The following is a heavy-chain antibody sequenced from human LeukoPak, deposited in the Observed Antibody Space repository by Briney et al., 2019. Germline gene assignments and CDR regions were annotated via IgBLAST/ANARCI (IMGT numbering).Heavy chain of an antibody. V-gene: IGHV5-51*01. CDR3: ARANPYSSSWGGGFFDY. CDR2: IYPADSDT. D-gene: IGHD6-13*01. CDR1: GYSFPVFW. J-gene: IGHJ4*02. Sequence: GESLKISCKTSGYSFPVFWIGWMRQMPGEGLEWMGIIYPADSDTTYSPSFQGQVTISADKSISTAYLQWSSLKASDTAVYYCARANPYSSSWGGGFFDYWGQGTLVTVSS.